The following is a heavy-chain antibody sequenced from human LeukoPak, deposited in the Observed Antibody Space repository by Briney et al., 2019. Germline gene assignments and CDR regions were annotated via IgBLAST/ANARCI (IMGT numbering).Heavy chain of an antibody. CDR3: ARGSDTAGSYRPFDY. Sequence: GGSLRLSRAASGFTLSRSSMSWLRQAPGKGLEWVSALNSGGGSTSAESVKGRFTISRDNSKNTLYLQMNSLRAEDTALYYCARGSDTAGSYRPFDYWGQGTLVTVSS. CDR2: LNSGGGST. CDR1: GFTLSRSS. D-gene: IGHD3-10*01. V-gene: IGHV3-23*01. J-gene: IGHJ4*02.